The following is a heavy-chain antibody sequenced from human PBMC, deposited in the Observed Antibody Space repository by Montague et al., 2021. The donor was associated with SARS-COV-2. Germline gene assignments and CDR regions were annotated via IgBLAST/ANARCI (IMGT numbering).Heavy chain of an antibody. D-gene: IGHD3-3*01. CDR2: IYYSGRT. CDR3: ARQRRYQLPITIFGVVMADGFDI. J-gene: IGHJ3*02. V-gene: IGHV4-59*08. Sequence: SETLSLTCTVSGGSISSYYWSWIRQPPGKGLEWIGYIYYSGRTNXNPSPKSRVTISVDTSKNQFSLKLSSVTAADTAVYYCARQRRYQLPITIFGVVMADGFDIWGQGTVVTVSS. CDR1: GGSISSYY.